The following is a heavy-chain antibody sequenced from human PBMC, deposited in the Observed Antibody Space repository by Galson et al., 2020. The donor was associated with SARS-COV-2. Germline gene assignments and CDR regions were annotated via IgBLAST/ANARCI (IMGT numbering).Heavy chain of an antibody. D-gene: IGHD1-1*01. CDR3: ARGGRDGYNLEY. CDR1: GDSVSSNGVA. CDR2: TYYTSKWYN. J-gene: IGHJ4*02. V-gene: IGHV6-1*01. Sequence: SQTLSLTCAISGDSVSSNGVAWNWIRQSPSRGLEWLGRTYYTSKWYNDYAVSVKSRITINPDTSKNQFSLQLNSVTPEDTAVYYCARGGRDGYNLEYWGLGTLVTVSS.